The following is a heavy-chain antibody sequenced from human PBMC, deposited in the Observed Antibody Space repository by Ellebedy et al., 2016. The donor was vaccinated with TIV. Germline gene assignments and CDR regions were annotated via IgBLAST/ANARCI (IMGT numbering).Heavy chain of an antibody. Sequence: GESLKISCAASGFTFNIYSLNWFRQAPGKGLEWVSYFGHDSRIVYAESVRGRFTISRDNAKNSLYLQMNSLRGEDTAVYYCARVAGSRYWGQGTLVTVSS. CDR2: FGHDSRI. D-gene: IGHD3-10*01. CDR1: GFTFNIYS. J-gene: IGHJ4*02. CDR3: ARVAGSRY. V-gene: IGHV3-48*01.